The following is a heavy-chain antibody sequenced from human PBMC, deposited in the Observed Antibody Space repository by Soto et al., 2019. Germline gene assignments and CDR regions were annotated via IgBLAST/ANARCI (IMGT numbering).Heavy chain of an antibody. Sequence: GASVKVSCKASGYTFTSYGISWVRQAPGQGLEWMGWISAYNGNTNYAQKLQGRVTMTTDTSTSTAYMELRSLRSDDTAVYYCARDPKRGIAVAGTRPLDDWGQGTLVTVSS. CDR2: ISAYNGNT. J-gene: IGHJ4*02. V-gene: IGHV1-18*01. D-gene: IGHD6-19*01. CDR3: ARDPKRGIAVAGTRPLDD. CDR1: GYTFTSYG.